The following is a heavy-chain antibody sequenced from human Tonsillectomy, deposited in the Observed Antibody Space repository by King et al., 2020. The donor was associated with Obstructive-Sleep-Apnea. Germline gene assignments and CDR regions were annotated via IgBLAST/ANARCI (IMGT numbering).Heavy chain of an antibody. D-gene: IGHD2-21*02. CDR3: ASPASCGGDCYSFGSFDI. CDR1: GGSVSSSSYY. V-gene: IGHV4-39*07. Sequence: LQLQESGPGLVKPSETLSLTCTVSGGSVSSSSYYWGWIRQPPGKGLEWIASIHYSGSTYYNPSLKSRVTISVDTSKNQFSLKLNSVTAADTAVYYCASPASCGGDCYSFGSFDIWGQGTMVTVSS. J-gene: IGHJ3*02. CDR2: IHYSGST.